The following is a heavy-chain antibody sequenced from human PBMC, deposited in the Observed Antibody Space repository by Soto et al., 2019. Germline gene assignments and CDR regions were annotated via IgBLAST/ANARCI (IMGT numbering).Heavy chain of an antibody. CDR2: ISSSSSYI. CDR3: ARVGTVQYSSGWYRIVGATNYYYYGMDV. D-gene: IGHD6-19*01. V-gene: IGHV3-21*01. Sequence: PGGSLRLSCAASGFTFSSYSMNWVRQAPGKGLEWVSSISSSSSYIYYADSVKGRFTISRDNAKNSLYLQMNSLRAEDTAVYYCARVGTVQYSSGWYRIVGATNYYYYGMDVWGQGTTVTVSS. CDR1: GFTFSSYS. J-gene: IGHJ6*02.